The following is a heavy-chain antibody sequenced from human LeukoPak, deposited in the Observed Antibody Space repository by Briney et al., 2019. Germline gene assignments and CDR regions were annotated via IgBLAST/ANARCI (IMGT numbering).Heavy chain of an antibody. CDR2: IYYDGST. CDR1: GGSIYRHY. CDR3: ARTFSRYWFDP. Sequence: PSETLSLTCTVSGGSIYRHYWSWIRQPPGKGLEWIAYIYYDGSTNYNPSLKSRVTISVDTSKNQFSLKLSSVTAADTAVYYCARTFSRYWFDPWGQGTLVTVSS. V-gene: IGHV4-59*11. J-gene: IGHJ5*02. D-gene: IGHD3-3*02.